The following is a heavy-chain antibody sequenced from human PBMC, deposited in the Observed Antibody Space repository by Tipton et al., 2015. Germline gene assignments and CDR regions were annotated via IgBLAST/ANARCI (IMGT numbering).Heavy chain of an antibody. J-gene: IGHJ4*02. D-gene: IGHD6-6*01. CDR1: GFTFTDYY. CDR2: ISNSGITI. V-gene: IGHV3-11*01. CDR3: SGDSSSSVDYFDS. Sequence: SLRLSCAASGFTFTDYYMTWFRQAPGKGLEWVSYISNSGITIYYADSVKGRFTISRDNAKNSLYLQLNSLRAEDTAVYYCSGDSSSSVDYFDSWGQGTLVTVSS.